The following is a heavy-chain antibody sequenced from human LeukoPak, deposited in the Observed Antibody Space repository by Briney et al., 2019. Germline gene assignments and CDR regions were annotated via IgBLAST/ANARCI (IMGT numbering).Heavy chain of an antibody. CDR2: ISYDGSNK. Sequence: GRSLRLSCAASGFTFSSYAMHWVRQAPGKGLEWVAVISYDGSNKYYADSVKGRFTISRDNSKNTLYLQMNSLRAEDTAVCYCARDYGSRRFDPWGQGTLVTVSS. CDR1: GFTFSSYA. CDR3: ARDYGSRRFDP. V-gene: IGHV3-30*04. D-gene: IGHD1-26*01. J-gene: IGHJ5*02.